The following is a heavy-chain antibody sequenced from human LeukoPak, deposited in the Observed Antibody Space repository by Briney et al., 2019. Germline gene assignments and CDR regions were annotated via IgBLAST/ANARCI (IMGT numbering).Heavy chain of an antibody. V-gene: IGHV3-23*01. Sequence: GGSLRLSCAVSGFTFSIYGMSWVRQAPGKGLEWVSAISDSGDSTYYADSVKGRFTISRDNSKNTLYLQMNSLRAEDTAVYYCAVHNSDFCYWGQGTQVTVSS. CDR2: ISDSGDST. J-gene: IGHJ4*02. D-gene: IGHD2/OR15-2a*01. CDR1: GFTFSIYG. CDR3: AVHNSDFCY.